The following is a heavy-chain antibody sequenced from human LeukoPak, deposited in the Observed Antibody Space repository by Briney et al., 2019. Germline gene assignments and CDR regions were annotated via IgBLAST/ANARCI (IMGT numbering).Heavy chain of an antibody. CDR1: GGSFSGYY. CDR3: ASIGRFGANWFDP. D-gene: IGHD3-10*01. V-gene: IGHV4-34*01. Sequence: PSETLSLTCAVYGGSFSGYYWSWIRQPPGKGLEWIGEINHSGSTNYNPALKSRVTISVDTSKNQFSLKLSSVTAADTAVYYCASIGRFGANWFDPWGQGTLVTVSS. CDR2: INHSGST. J-gene: IGHJ5*02.